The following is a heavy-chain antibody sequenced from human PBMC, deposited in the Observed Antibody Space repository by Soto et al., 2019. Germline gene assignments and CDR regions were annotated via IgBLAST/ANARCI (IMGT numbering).Heavy chain of an antibody. CDR1: GGSISSRSYY. CDR3: ARITTVTTLDY. D-gene: IGHD4-17*01. CDR2: IYYSEST. V-gene: IGHV4-39*01. Sequence: QLQLQESGPGLVKASETLSLTCTVSGGSISSRSYYWGWIRQPPGKGLEWIGNIYYSESTYYNPSLKSRVSISVDTSKNQFSLKLSSVTAADTAVYYCARITTVTTLDYWGQGTLVTVSS. J-gene: IGHJ4*02.